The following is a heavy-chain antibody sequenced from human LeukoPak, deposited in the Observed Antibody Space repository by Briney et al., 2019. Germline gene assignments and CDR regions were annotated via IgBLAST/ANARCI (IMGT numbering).Heavy chain of an antibody. J-gene: IGHJ3*02. CDR3: ARRQGDAFDI. CDR2: ISYDGSNK. V-gene: IGHV3-30*03. CDR1: GFSFRSYG. Sequence: GGSLRLSCAASGFSFRSYGMHWVRQTPGKGLEWVAVISYDGSNKYYADSVKGRFTISRDNSKNTLYLQMNSLRVEDTAVYYCARRQGDAFDIWGQGTMVTVSS.